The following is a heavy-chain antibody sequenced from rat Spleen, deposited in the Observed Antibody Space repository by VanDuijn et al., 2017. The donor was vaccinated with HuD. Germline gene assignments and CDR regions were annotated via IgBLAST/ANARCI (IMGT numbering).Heavy chain of an antibody. J-gene: IGHJ2*01. Sequence: EVQLVESGGGLVQPGRSLKLSCAASGFIFSRSAMAWVRQAPTKGLEWVATISYDGSSTYYRDSVKGRYTISRDNAKSTLYLQMDSLRSEDTATYYCARLKGYDYWGQGVMVTVSS. V-gene: IGHV5-29*01. CDR1: GFIFSRSA. CDR2: ISYDGSST. D-gene: IGHD1-12*03. CDR3: ARLKGYDY.